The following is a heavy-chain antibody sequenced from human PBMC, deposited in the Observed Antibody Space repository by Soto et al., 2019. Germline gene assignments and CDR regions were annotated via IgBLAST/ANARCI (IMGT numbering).Heavy chain of an antibody. Sequence: GESLKISCKGSGYSFTSYWISWVRQMPGKGLEWMGRIDPSDSYTNYSPSFQGHVTISADKSISTAYLQWSSLKASDTAMYYCARRDRTRKIAAAGTEYYYYGMDVWGQGTTVTSP. CDR1: GYSFTSYW. D-gene: IGHD6-13*01. CDR3: ARRDRTRKIAAAGTEYYYYGMDV. CDR2: IDPSDSYT. J-gene: IGHJ6*02. V-gene: IGHV5-10-1*01.